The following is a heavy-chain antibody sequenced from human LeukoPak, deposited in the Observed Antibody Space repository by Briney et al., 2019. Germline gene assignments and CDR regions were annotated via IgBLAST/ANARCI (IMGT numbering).Heavy chain of an antibody. V-gene: IGHV1-69*04. CDR1: GGTFSSYA. CDR2: IIPILGIA. Sequence: ASVKVSCKASGGTFSSYAISWVRQAPGQGLEWMGRIIPILGIANYAQKFQGRVTITADKSTSTAYMELSSLRSEDTAVYYCARETMTIVATIRDEDYYFDYWGQGTLVTVSS. CDR3: ARETMTIVATIRDEDYYFDY. D-gene: IGHD5-12*01. J-gene: IGHJ4*02.